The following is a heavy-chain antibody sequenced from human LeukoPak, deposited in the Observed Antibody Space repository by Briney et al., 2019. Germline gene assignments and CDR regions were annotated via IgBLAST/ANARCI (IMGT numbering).Heavy chain of an antibody. V-gene: IGHV3-23*01. CDR1: GFTFSSYA. CDR2: ISGNGGST. CDR3: AKDRGVRGVIPVSDY. Sequence: PGGPLRLSCAASGFTFSSYAMSWVRQAPGKGLEWVSAISGNGGSTYYADSVKGRFTISRDNSKNTLYLQMNSLRAEDTAVYYCAKDRGVRGVIPVSDYWGQGTLVTVSS. D-gene: IGHD3-10*01. J-gene: IGHJ4*02.